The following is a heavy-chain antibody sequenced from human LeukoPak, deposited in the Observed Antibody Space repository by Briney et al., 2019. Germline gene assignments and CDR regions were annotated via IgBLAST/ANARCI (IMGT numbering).Heavy chain of an antibody. CDR3: AKSSGYYKDYFDY. Sequence: GGSLRLSCAASGFTFDDYAMHWVRQAPGKGLEWVSGISWNSGSIGYADSVKGRFTISRDNAKNSLYLQMNSLRAEDTAVYYCAKSSGYYKDYFDYWGQGTLVTVSS. V-gene: IGHV3-9*01. CDR1: GFTFDDYA. J-gene: IGHJ4*02. D-gene: IGHD3-22*01. CDR2: ISWNSGSI.